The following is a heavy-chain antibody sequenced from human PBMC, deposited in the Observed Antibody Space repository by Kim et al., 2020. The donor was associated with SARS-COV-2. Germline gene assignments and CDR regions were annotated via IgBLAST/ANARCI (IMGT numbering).Heavy chain of an antibody. D-gene: IGHD5-18*01. CDR3: ATLTSYGQNYYFDY. CDR2: IYYRGTT. J-gene: IGHJ4*02. CDR1: GVSISSDSYY. Sequence: SETLSLTCAVSGVSISSDSYYWGWVRQPPGKGLEWIGDIYYRGTTYYNPSLQSRVTVSVDMSKNHFSLRLSSVTAADTAVYYCATLTSYGQNYYFDYWGQGTLVTVSS. V-gene: IGHV4-39*01.